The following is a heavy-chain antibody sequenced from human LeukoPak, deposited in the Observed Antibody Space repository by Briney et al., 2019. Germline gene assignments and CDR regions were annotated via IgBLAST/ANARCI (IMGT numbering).Heavy chain of an antibody. CDR1: GFIFSDYG. Sequence: GGSLRLSCAVSGFIFSDYGFHWVRQAPGKGLEWVAVTRFDGSVKQYADSVKGRFTISRDDSKNTLYLQMNSLKSEDTAVYYCARWGGTRQYYFDYWGRGTLVTVSS. CDR3: ARWGGTRQYYFDY. J-gene: IGHJ4*02. CDR2: TRFDGSVK. D-gene: IGHD1-1*01. V-gene: IGHV3-33*01.